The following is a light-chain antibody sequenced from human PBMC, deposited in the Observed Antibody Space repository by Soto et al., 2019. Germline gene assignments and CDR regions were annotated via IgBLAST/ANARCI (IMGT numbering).Light chain of an antibody. Sequence: EIVLTQSPGTLSLSPGERATLSCRASQSVISSHLAWFQQRPGQAPRLLIYGASSRATGIPDRFSGSGYGTDFPLTISRLEPEDFAVYYCQHYGRSPTWTFGQGTKVEIK. CDR2: GAS. V-gene: IGKV3-20*01. CDR1: QSVISSH. J-gene: IGKJ1*01. CDR3: QHYGRSPTWT.